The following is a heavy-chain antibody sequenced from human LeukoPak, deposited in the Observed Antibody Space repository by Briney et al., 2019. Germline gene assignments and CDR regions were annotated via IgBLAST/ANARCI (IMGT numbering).Heavy chain of an antibody. J-gene: IGHJ5*01. CDR1: GFTFSSFA. CDR3: AKDYRNDYGSSGGEWFDS. CDR2: ISSSGART. V-gene: IGHV3-23*01. Sequence: GESLRHSCAASGFTFSSFAMSWVRQAPGKGLEWVSGISSSGARTYYADSVKGRFTISRDNAKKTLYLQMNSLRAEDTAAYYCAKDYRNDYGSSGGEWFDSWGQGTLVTVSS. D-gene: IGHD3-22*01.